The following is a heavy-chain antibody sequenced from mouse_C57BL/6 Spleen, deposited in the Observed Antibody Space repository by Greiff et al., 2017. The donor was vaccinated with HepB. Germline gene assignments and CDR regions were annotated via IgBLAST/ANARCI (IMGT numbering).Heavy chain of an antibody. J-gene: IGHJ2*01. V-gene: IGHV5-6*02. Sequence: EVKLMESGGDLVKPGGSLKLSCAASGFTFSSYGMSWVRQTPDKRLEWVANISSGGSYTYYQDSVKGRFTISRDNAKNTLYLQMSSLKSEDTAMYDSARRGLYYFDYWGQGTTLTVSS. CDR3: ARRGLYYFDY. CDR1: GFTFSSYG. CDR2: ISSGGSYT.